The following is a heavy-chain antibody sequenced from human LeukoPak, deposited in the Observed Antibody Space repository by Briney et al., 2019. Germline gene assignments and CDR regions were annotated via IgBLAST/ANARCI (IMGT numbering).Heavy chain of an antibody. J-gene: IGHJ4*02. Sequence: ASVKVSCKASGYTFTSYGISWVRQAPGQGLEWMGWISAYNGNTNYAQKLQGRVTMTRNTSISTAYMELSSLRSEDTAVYYCARLGRYSSGWTRKRGYYFDYWGQGTLVTVSS. D-gene: IGHD6-19*01. CDR1: GYTFTSYG. CDR2: ISAYNGNT. CDR3: ARLGRYSSGWTRKRGYYFDY. V-gene: IGHV1-18*01.